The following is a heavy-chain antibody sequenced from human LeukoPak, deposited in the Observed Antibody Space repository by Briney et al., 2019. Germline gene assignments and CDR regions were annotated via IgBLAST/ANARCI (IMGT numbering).Heavy chain of an antibody. CDR2: NYTSGST. D-gene: IGHD2-2*01. V-gene: IGHV4-4*07. J-gene: IGHJ4*02. CDR1: GGSLSNSY. CDR3: ARQGYCSSTSCYSYIDY. Sequence: ASETLSLTCTVSGGSLSNSYWSWIRQPAGKGLEWIGRNYTSGSTNYNPSLKSRVTMSVDTSKTQFSLKLSSVTAADTAVYYSARQGYCSSTSCYSYIDYWGQGTLVTVSS.